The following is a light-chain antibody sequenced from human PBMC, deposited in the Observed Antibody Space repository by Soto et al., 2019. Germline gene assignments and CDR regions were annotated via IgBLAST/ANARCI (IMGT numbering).Light chain of an antibody. J-gene: IGLJ2*01. CDR2: DVN. CDR1: SSDVGGYDY. CDR3: SSYTSSSTLVV. V-gene: IGLV2-14*01. Sequence: QSVLTQPASVSGSPGQSITISCTGTSSDVGGYDYVSWYQQHPGKAPKLMIYDVNKRPSGVSNRFSGSKSGNTASLTISGLQAEEEADYYCSSYTSSSTLVVFGGGTKLTVL.